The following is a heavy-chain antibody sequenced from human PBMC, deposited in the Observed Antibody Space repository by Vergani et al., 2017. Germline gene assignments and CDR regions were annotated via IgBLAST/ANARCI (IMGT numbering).Heavy chain of an antibody. J-gene: IGHJ6*02. CDR1: GFTFSSYA. CDR3: TRSLSGSYKNYYYYGMDV. D-gene: IGHD1-26*01. V-gene: IGHV3-49*04. Sequence: VQLVESGGGVVQPGRSLRLSCAASGFTFSSYAMHWVRQAPGKGLEWVGFIRSKAYGGTTEYAASVKGRFTISRDDSKSIAYLQMNSLKTEDTAVYYCTRSLSGSYKNYYYYGMDVWGQGTTVTVSS. CDR2: IRSKAYGGTT.